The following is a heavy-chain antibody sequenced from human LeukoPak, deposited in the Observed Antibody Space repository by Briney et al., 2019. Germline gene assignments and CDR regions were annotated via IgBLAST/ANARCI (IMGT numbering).Heavy chain of an antibody. Sequence: GASVKVSCKASGYTFTSYDINWVRQATGQGLEWMGWMNPNSGNTGYAQKFQGRVTMTRNTSISTAYMELSSLRSEDTAVYYCARVKPPFIAARPMSGWFDPWGQGTLVTVPS. CDR1: GYTFTSYD. D-gene: IGHD6-6*01. J-gene: IGHJ5*02. V-gene: IGHV1-8*01. CDR3: ARVKPPFIAARPMSGWFDP. CDR2: MNPNSGNT.